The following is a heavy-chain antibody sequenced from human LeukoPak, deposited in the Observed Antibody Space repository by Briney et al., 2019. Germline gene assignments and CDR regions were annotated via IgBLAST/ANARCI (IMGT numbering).Heavy chain of an antibody. CDR2: ISYTGAT. J-gene: IGHJ5*02. CDR3: AREGTRWADENWFDP. CDR1: GGSVDSNYYY. Sequence: PSETLSLTCSVSGGSVDSNYYYWGWIRQPPGKGLEWIGSISYTGATHYSPSLESRVTISLDTSKNKFSLKLASVTPADTAVYYCAREGTRWADENWFDPWGQGSLVIVSS. D-gene: IGHD1-26*01. V-gene: IGHV4-39*07.